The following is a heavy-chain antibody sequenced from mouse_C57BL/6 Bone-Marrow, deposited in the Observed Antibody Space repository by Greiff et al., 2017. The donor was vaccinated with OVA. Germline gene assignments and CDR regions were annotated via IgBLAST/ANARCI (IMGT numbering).Heavy chain of an antibody. J-gene: IGHJ4*01. Sequence: QVQLQQSGAELARPGASVKLSCKASGYTFTSYGISWVKQSTGQGLEWIGEIYPRSGNTYYNEKFKGKATLTADKSSSTAYMELRSLTSEDSAVYFCARSNWDERAYAMDYWGQGTSVTVSS. CDR1: GYTFTSYG. CDR3: ARSNWDERAYAMDY. CDR2: IYPRSGNT. V-gene: IGHV1-81*01. D-gene: IGHD4-1*02.